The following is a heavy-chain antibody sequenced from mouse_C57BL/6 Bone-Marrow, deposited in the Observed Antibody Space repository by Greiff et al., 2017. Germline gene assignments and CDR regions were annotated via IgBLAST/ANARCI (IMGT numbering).Heavy chain of an antibody. V-gene: IGHV1-9*01. CDR1: GYTFTGYW. Sequence: QVQLQQSGAELMKPGASVKLSCKATGYTFTGYWIEWVKQRPGHGLEWIGEILPGSGSTNYNEKFKGKGTFTADTSSNTAYMQLSSLTSEDSAIYYCAREGTYYGSSSYWYFDVWGTGTTVTVSS. D-gene: IGHD1-1*01. CDR3: AREGTYYGSSSYWYFDV. CDR2: ILPGSGST. J-gene: IGHJ1*03.